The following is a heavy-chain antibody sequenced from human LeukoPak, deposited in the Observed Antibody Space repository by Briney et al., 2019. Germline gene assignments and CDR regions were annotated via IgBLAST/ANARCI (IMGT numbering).Heavy chain of an antibody. D-gene: IGHD3-22*01. Sequence: GRSLRLSCPPAGLTFTTYATHWVSQAPSKGLEWVAAISFHVINTFYADSVTGRPSTATDKSKNTMYLQMNRLIAEDTAVYYCEKDRWYYYDSSYYYHDAFDIWGQGTMVTVSS. J-gene: IGHJ3*02. CDR2: ISFHVINT. CDR3: EKDRWYYYDSSYYYHDAFDI. V-gene: IGHV3-30*04. CDR1: GLTFTTYA.